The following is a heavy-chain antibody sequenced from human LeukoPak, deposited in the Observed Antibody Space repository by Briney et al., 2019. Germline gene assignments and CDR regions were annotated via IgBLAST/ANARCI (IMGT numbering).Heavy chain of an antibody. Sequence: GGSLRLSCAASGFTFSSAWMHWVRQAPGTGLVWVSRITDDATTTYADSVRGRFTISRDNAKNILYLQMNSLRAEDTAVYYCVRCRVGPYYWGQGTLVTVSS. CDR3: VRCRVGPYY. CDR1: GFTFSSAW. J-gene: IGHJ4*02. D-gene: IGHD1-26*01. V-gene: IGHV3-74*03. CDR2: ITDDATT.